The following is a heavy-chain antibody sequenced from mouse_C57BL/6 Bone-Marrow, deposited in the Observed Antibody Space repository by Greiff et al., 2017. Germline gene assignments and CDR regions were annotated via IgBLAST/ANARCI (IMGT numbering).Heavy chain of an antibody. CDR1: GYTFTSYW. CDR2: IHPNSGST. J-gene: IGHJ1*03. Sequence: VQLKESGPELVKPGASVKISCKASGYTFTSYWMHWVKQRPGQGLEWIGMIHPNSGSTNYNEKFKSKATLTVDKSSSTAYMQLSSLTSEDSAVYYCARRPLYYDYDGWYFDVWGTGTTVTVSS. CDR3: ARRPLYYDYDGWYFDV. V-gene: IGHV1-64*01. D-gene: IGHD2-4*01.